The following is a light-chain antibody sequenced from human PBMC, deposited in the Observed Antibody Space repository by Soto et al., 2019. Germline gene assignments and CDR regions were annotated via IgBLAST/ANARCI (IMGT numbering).Light chain of an antibody. CDR2: DAS. J-gene: IGKJ1*01. Sequence: DIQMTQSPSSLSASVRDRVTITCRASQGISNYLAWYQQKPGKVPKLLIYDASTLQSGVTSRFSGSGSETDFTLTISSLQPEDGATYYCQKYDSAPWSFGQGTKLQIK. CDR1: QGISNY. V-gene: IGKV1-27*01. CDR3: QKYDSAPWS.